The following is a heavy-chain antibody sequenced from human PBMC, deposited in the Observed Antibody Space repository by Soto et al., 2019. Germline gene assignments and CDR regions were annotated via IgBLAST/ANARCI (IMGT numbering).Heavy chain of an antibody. CDR3: ARRVNGYFDY. Sequence: EVQLLESGGGLVQPGGSLTLSCAASGSRFRDYTMSWVRQAPGKVLESISVILSNYNTYYTDSVRGRFTISRDSSKNMLYLEMNSLRAEDTAVYYCARRVNGYFDYWGQGALVTVSS. J-gene: IGHJ4*02. CDR2: ILSNYNT. CDR1: GSRFRDYT. D-gene: IGHD2-8*01. V-gene: IGHV3-23*05.